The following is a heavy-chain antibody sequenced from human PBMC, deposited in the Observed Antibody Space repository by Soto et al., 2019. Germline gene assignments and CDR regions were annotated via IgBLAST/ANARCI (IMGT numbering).Heavy chain of an antibody. Sequence: GGSLRLSCAASGFTFSSYAMHWVRQAPGKGLEWVAVISYDGSNKYYADSVKGRFTISRDNSKNTLYLQMNSLRAEDTAVYYCARVLYYDSSGPDYWGQGTLVTVSS. CDR2: ISYDGSNK. D-gene: IGHD3-22*01. CDR3: ARVLYYDSSGPDY. V-gene: IGHV3-30-3*01. J-gene: IGHJ4*02. CDR1: GFTFSSYA.